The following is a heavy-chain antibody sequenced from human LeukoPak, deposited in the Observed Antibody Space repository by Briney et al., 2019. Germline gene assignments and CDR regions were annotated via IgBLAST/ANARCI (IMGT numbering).Heavy chain of an antibody. CDR3: AKASWVSDADAVL. Sequence: GGSLRLSCAASGFSFSTHAMSWVRQAPGKGLEWVSDISGNGGSKYYADSVKGRFTVSRDHSRNTVYLQLNSLTVEDTAVYYCAKASWVSDADAVLWGQGTLVTVSS. J-gene: IGHJ4*02. CDR1: GFSFSTHA. V-gene: IGHV3-23*01. D-gene: IGHD6-19*01. CDR2: ISGNGGSK.